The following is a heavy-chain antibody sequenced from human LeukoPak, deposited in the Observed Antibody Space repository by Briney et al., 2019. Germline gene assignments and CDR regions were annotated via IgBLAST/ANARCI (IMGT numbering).Heavy chain of an antibody. D-gene: IGHD3-10*01. CDR1: GFTLDDYG. CDR3: ERDWRYGSFYY. J-gene: IGHJ4*02. CDR2: NNYNGDSK. Sequence: GGSLRLSCAASGFTLDDYGMTRVRRAPGKGLEWVCDNNYNGDSKGYADSVKGRFTNSRNNAKNSLYRQMNSLIAEDTALYYCERDWRYGSFYYWGQGTLVTVS. V-gene: IGHV3-20*04.